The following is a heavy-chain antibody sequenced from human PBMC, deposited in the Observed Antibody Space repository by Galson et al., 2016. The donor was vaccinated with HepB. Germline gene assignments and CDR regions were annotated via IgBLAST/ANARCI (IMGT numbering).Heavy chain of an antibody. J-gene: IGHJ3*01. D-gene: IGHD1-26*01. Sequence: IYQSGSTSNNPSLGSLVSMSMDTSRNRFFLRLTSVTVADTAVYYCARLLGASVSTFDVWGRGTLVTVSS. V-gene: IGHV4-31*01. CDR3: ARLLGASVSTFDV. CDR2: IYQSGST.